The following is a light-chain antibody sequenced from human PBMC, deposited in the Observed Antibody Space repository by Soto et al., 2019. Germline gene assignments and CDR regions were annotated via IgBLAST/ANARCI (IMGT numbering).Light chain of an antibody. CDR3: QQYNSYWT. V-gene: IGKV1-5*01. J-gene: IGKJ1*01. Sequence: DIQLTQSPSSLPASVGDRVTITCRASQSISLSLAWYQQKPGKAPDLLISDASNLERGVPSRFSGSGSGTEFTLTISSLQPDDFATYYCQQYNSYWTFGPGTKVDIK. CDR1: QSISLS. CDR2: DAS.